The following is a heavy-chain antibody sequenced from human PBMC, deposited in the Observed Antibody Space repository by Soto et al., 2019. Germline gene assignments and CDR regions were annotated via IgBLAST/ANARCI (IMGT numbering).Heavy chain of an antibody. CDR3: ARDVPGAATY. CDR1: GGPIINGDSY. D-gene: IGHD2-2*01. J-gene: IGHJ4*02. V-gene: IGHV4-31*03. Sequence: QVQLQESGPGLVKPSQTLSLTCTVSGGPIINGDSYLNWIRQHPEKGLEWMGYINYRGTTNYNPALKRRILISMDTSKNQSSLRMTSVTAAETAVDYCARDVPGAATYGGQVTLVTVSS. CDR2: INYRGTT.